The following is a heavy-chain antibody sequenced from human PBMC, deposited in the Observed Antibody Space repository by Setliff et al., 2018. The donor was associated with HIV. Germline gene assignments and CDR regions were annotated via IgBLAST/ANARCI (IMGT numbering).Heavy chain of an antibody. CDR1: GHSLSSGYY. CDR2: TYHTGTP. Sequence: PSETLSLTCSVSGHSLSSGYYWGWVRQPPGKGPEFIGSTYHTGTPYYNPSLKSRVAISVDTSNNQFFLSLTSVTVADTAVYYCARNPPRFHYISTDSSPVNSWYFDLWGRGTLVTVSS. J-gene: IGHJ2*01. D-gene: IGHD2-8*02. V-gene: IGHV4-38-2*02. CDR3: ARNPPRFHYISTDSSPVNSWYFDL.